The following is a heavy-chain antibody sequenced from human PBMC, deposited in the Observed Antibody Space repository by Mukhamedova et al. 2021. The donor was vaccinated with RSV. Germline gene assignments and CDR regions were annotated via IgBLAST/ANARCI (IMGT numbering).Heavy chain of an antibody. CDR2: ISSSSSYI. J-gene: IGHJ6*02. V-gene: IGHV3-21*01. CDR3: ARALGMVRGVILGGMDV. D-gene: IGHD3-10*01. Sequence: QAPGKGLEWVSSISSSSSYIYYADSVKGRFTISRDNAKNSLYLQMNSLRAEDTAVYYCARALGMVRGVILGGMDVWGQGTTVTVS.